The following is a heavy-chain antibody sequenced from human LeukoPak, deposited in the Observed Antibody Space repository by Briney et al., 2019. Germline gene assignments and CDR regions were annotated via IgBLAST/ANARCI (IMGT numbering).Heavy chain of an antibody. CDR3: ARACCSSTPHAFDI. J-gene: IGHJ3*02. Sequence: PSGTPSLTCAVSGGSISSSNWWSWVRQPPGKGLEWIGEIYHSGSTNYNPSLKSRVTISVDKSKNQFSLKLSSVTAADTAVYYCARACCSSTPHAFDIWGQGTMVTVSS. D-gene: IGHD2-2*01. CDR2: IYHSGST. V-gene: IGHV4-4*02. CDR1: GGSISSSNW.